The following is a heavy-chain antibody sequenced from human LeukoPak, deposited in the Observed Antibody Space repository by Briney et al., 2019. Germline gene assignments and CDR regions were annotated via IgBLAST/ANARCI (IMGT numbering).Heavy chain of an antibody. CDR3: ARLKWVLPEYFDY. Sequence: SETLSLTCTVSGGSISSSSYYWGWIRQPPGKGLEWIGSIYYSGSTYYNPSLKSRVTISVDTSKNQFSLKLSSVTAADTAVYCCARLKWVLPEYFDYWGQGTLVTVSS. D-gene: IGHD1-26*01. V-gene: IGHV4-39*01. CDR1: GGSISSSSYY. CDR2: IYYSGST. J-gene: IGHJ4*02.